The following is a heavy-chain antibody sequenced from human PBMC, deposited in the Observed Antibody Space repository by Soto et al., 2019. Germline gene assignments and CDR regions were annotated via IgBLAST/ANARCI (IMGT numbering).Heavy chain of an antibody. CDR1: GGTFSSYT. V-gene: IGHV1-69*12. J-gene: IGHJ2*01. CDR2: IIPIFGTA. Sequence: QVQLVQSGAEVKKPGSSVTVSCKASGGTFSSYTISWVRQAPGQGLEWMGGIIPIFGTANYAQKFQGRVTITEDESTSTAYVELSSLRSEDTAVYYCARGNHRWLQLWYFDLWGRGTLVTVSS. CDR3: ARGNHRWLQLWYFDL. D-gene: IGHD5-12*01.